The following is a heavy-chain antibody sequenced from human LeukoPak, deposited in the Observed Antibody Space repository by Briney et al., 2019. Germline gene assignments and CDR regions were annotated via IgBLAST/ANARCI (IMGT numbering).Heavy chain of an antibody. J-gene: IGHJ6*02. CDR3: ATYYYGPLPMDV. CDR2: IKQDGSEK. V-gene: IGHV3-7*03. D-gene: IGHD3-10*01. Sequence: GGSLRLSCAASGFTFSGYWMNWVRQAPGKGLEWVANIKQDGSEKYYVDSVKGRFTISRDNSKNTLYLQMNSLRAEDTAVYYCATYYYGPLPMDVWGRGTTVTVSS. CDR1: GFTFSGYW.